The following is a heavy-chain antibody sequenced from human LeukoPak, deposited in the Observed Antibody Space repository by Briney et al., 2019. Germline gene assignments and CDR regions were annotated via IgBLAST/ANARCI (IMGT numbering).Heavy chain of an antibody. CDR2: ISAYNGNT. V-gene: IGHV1-18*04. J-gene: IGHJ5*02. D-gene: IGHD3-10*01. CDR1: GYTCTSYG. Sequence: ASVKVSCKASGYTCTSYGISWVRQAPGQGLEWMGWISAYNGNTNYAQKLQGRVTMTTDTSTSTAYMELRSLRSDDTAVYYCARVPLEATMVRGVIPNWFDPWGQGTLVTVSS. CDR3: ARVPLEATMVRGVIPNWFDP.